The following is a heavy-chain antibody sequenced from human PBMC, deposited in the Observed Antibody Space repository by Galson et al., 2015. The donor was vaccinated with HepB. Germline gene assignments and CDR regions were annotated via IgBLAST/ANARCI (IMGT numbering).Heavy chain of an antibody. D-gene: IGHD2-2*01. CDR1: GFTVSSNY. CDR2: IHSGGST. V-gene: IGHV3-53*01. Sequence: SLRLSCAASGFTVSSNYMSWVRQAPGKGLEWVSVIHSGGSTYYADSVKGRFTISRDNSKNTLYLQMNSLRAEDTAVYYCASGGGRYCSSTSCSPPYGMDVWGQGTTVTVSS. J-gene: IGHJ6*02. CDR3: ASGGGRYCSSTSCSPPYGMDV.